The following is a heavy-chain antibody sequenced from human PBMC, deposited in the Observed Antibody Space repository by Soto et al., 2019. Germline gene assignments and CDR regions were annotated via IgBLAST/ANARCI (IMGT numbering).Heavy chain of an antibody. D-gene: IGHD1-26*01. V-gene: IGHV4-59*01. CDR2: IYYSGST. J-gene: IGHJ5*02. Sequence: SETLSLTCTVSGGSISSYYWSWIRQPPGKGLEWIGYIYYSGSTNYNPSLKSRVTISVDTSKNQFSLKLSSVTAADTAVYYCARDQSGSYPYNWFDPWGQGTLVTVSS. CDR1: GGSISSYY. CDR3: ARDQSGSYPYNWFDP.